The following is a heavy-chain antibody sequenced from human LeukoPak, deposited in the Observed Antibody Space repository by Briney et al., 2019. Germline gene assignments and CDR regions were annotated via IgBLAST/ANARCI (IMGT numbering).Heavy chain of an antibody. CDR3: WHSGYESGLDY. D-gene: IGHD5-12*01. V-gene: IGHV4-4*02. CDR2: IYHSGSI. Sequence: PSGTLSLTCGVSGVSITSGNGWSWVRQPPGKGLEWIGEIYHSGSINYNPSLKSRVTISVDKSKNQFSLKLNSVTAADTAVYYCWHSGYESGLDYWGRGTLVTVSS. CDR1: GVSITSGNG. J-gene: IGHJ4*02.